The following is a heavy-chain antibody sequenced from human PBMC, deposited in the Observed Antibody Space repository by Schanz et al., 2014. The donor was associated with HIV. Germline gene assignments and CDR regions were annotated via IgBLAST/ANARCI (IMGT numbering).Heavy chain of an antibody. CDR2: IYSAGTT. CDR3: AKADEIRHFDWYHPPFDS. CDR1: GFTVSNNH. Sequence: QLVESGGGLIQPGGSLRLSCVFSGFTVSNNHLSWVRQAPGKGLEWVSIIYSAGTTYYTDSVKGRFTISRDNSKNTLYLQMNSLRVEDTAVYYCAKADEIRHFDWYHPPFDSWGQGTLVTVSS. D-gene: IGHD3-9*01. V-gene: IGHV3-53*01. J-gene: IGHJ4*02.